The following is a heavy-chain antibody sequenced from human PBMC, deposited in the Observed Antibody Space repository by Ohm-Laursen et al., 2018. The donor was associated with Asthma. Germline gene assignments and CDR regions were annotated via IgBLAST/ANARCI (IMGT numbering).Heavy chain of an antibody. CDR1: GFTFSSYG. CDR3: AKDSGLRLRYFDWSTDY. V-gene: IGHV3-30*18. CDR2: ISYDGSNK. J-gene: IGHJ4*02. Sequence: SLRLSCSASGFTFSSYGMHWVRQAPGKGLEWVAVISYDGSNKYYADSVKGRFTISRDNSKNTLYLQMNSLRAEDTAVYYCAKDSGLRLRYFDWSTDYWGQGTLVTVSS. D-gene: IGHD3-9*01.